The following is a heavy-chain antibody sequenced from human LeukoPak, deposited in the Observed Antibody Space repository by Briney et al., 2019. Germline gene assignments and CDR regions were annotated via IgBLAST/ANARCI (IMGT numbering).Heavy chain of an antibody. V-gene: IGHV3-21*01. J-gene: IGHJ4*02. CDR3: ALLNY. CDR1: GFTFSNYT. CDR2: ISSSSNYI. Sequence: GESLRLSCAASGFTFSNYTMNWVRQAPGKGLEWVSSISSSSNYIYYADSIKGRFTISRDNAKNSLYLQLESLRAGDTAVYYCALLNYWGQGTLVTVSS. D-gene: IGHD2-8*02.